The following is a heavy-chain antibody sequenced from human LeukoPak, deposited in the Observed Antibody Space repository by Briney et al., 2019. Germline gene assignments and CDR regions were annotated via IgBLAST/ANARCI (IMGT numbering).Heavy chain of an antibody. CDR3: ARASSSWSQIDY. J-gene: IGHJ4*02. CDR1: GFTFSSYA. V-gene: IGHV3-23*01. D-gene: IGHD6-13*01. Sequence: GGSLRLSCAASGFTFSSYAMNWVRQAPGKGLEWVSAISGSGGSTYYADSVKGRFTISRDNSRNTLYLQMSSLRAEDTAVFYCARASSSWSQIDYWGQGTLVTVSS. CDR2: ISGSGGST.